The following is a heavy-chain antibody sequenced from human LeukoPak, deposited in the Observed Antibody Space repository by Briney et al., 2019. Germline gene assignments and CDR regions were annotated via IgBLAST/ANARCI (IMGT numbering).Heavy chain of an antibody. V-gene: IGHV4-59*01. J-gene: IGHJ6*03. D-gene: IGHD1-26*01. CDR3: ARRAVVGATVLNYYYYYMDV. Sequence: SETLSLTCTVSGGSISSYYWSWIRQPPGKGLEWIGYIYYSGSTNYNPSLKSRVTISVDTSKNQFSLKLSSVTAADTAVYYCARRAVVGATVLNYYYYYMDVWGKGTTVTVSS. CDR1: GGSISSYY. CDR2: IYYSGST.